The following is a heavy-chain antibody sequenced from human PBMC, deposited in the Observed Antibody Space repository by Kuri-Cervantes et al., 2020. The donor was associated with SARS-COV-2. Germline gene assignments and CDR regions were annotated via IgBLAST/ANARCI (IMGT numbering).Heavy chain of an antibody. CDR1: GFSLSTSGMC. V-gene: IGHV2-70*11. CDR3: SRTTPQMKTYYYYMDV. D-gene: IGHD4-11*01. J-gene: IGHJ6*03. CDR2: IDWDDDK. Sequence: SGPTLVKPTQTLPLTCTFSGFSLSTSGMCVSWIRQPPGKALEWLARIDWDDDKYYSTSLKTRLTISKDTSKNQVVLTMTNMDPVDTATYYCSRTTPQMKTYYYYMDVWGKGTTVTVSS.